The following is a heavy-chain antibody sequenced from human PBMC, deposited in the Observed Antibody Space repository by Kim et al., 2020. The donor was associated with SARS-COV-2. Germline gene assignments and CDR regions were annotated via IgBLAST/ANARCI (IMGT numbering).Heavy chain of an antibody. CDR2: INHSGST. D-gene: IGHD2-15*01. CDR3: ARRRYCSGGSCYSQRGYFQH. CDR1: GGSFSGYY. Sequence: SETLSLTCAVYGGSFSGYYWSWIRQPPGKGLEWIGEINHSGSTNYNPSLKSRVIISVDTSKNQFSLKLSSVTAADTAVYYCARRRYCSGGSCYSQRGYFQHWGQGTPVTVSS. J-gene: IGHJ1*01. V-gene: IGHV4-34*01.